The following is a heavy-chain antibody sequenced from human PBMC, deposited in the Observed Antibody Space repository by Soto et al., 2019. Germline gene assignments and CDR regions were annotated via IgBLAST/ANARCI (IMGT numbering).Heavy chain of an antibody. CDR1: GFSFTTYW. CDR2: IYPGDSNS. D-gene: IGHD2-2*01. CDR3: ARQGTGSHRAIDY. J-gene: IGHJ4*02. V-gene: IGHV5-51*01. Sequence: GESLKISCKGSGFSFTTYWIAWVRQMPGKGLEWMGIIYPGDSNSRYSPSFQGQVTISVDKSISTAYLQWSSLKASGTAMYYCARQGTGSHRAIDYWGQGTLVTVSS.